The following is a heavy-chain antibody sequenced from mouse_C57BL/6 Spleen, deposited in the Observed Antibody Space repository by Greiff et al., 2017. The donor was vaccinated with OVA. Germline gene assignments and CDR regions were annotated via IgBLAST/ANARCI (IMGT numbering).Heavy chain of an antibody. CDR3: ARGGTVGYFDG. J-gene: IGHJ1*03. V-gene: IGHV1-82*01. D-gene: IGHD1-1*01. CDR1: GYAFSSSW. Sequence: VQLQQSGPELVKPGASVKISCKASGYAFSSSWMNWVKQRPGKGLEWIGRIYPGDGDTNYNGKFKGKATLTADKSSSTAYMQLSSLTSEDSAVYFCARGGTVGYFDGWGTGTTVTVSS. CDR2: IYPGDGDT.